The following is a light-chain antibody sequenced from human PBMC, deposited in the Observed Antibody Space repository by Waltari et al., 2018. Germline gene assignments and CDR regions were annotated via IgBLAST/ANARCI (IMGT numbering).Light chain of an antibody. Sequence: DIVMTQSPDSLAVSLGERATINCKSSQTVLSNSNNKNYLAWYQHKPGQPPKLLIYCASARESGVPDRFSGSGSGTDFTLTISSLQAEDVAVYYCQQYYTVPRTFGQGTKVEI. J-gene: IGKJ1*01. CDR2: CAS. CDR3: QQYYTVPRT. V-gene: IGKV4-1*01. CDR1: QTVLSNSNNKNY.